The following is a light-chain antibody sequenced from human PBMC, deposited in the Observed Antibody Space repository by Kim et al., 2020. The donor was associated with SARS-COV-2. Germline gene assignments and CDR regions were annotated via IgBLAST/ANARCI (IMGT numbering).Light chain of an antibody. Sequence: SASVGDRVPITCRASQSISSWLAWYQQKPGKAPELLIYKASNLESGVPSRFSGSGSGTEFTLTISSLHPDDFATYYCQQYHSYPYTFGQGTKLEI. CDR3: QQYHSYPYT. CDR2: KAS. CDR1: QSISSW. J-gene: IGKJ2*01. V-gene: IGKV1-5*03.